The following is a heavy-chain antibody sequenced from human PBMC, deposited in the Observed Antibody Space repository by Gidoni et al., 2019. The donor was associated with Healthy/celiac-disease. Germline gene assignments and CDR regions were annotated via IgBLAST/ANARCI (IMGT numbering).Heavy chain of an antibody. J-gene: IGHJ5*02. V-gene: IGHV4-39*01. CDR1: GGSISSSSYY. CDR3: ASQSGGRFDP. CDR2: IYYSGST. Sequence: QLQLQESGPGLVKPSETLSLTCTVPGGSISSSSYYWGWIRQPPGKGLEWIGSIYYSGSTSYNPSLKSRVSISVDTSKNQFSLQLSSVTAADTAVYYCASQSGGRFDPWGQGTLVTVSS.